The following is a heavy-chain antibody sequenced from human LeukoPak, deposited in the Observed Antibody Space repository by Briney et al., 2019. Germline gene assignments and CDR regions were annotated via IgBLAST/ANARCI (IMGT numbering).Heavy chain of an antibody. J-gene: IGHJ4*02. CDR1: VLTFSNFG. CDR2: ISGRWGTT. CDR3: AKRLTYYYDY. D-gene: IGHD3-22*01. V-gene: IGHV3-23*01. Sequence: PGRALRLSFASSVLTFSNFGMHWVRQAPGRELDWVSAISGRWGTTYYPDSGKDRLTLSRDNSKNTLYLQMDSLRAEDTAVYYCAKRLTYYYDYWGMGTPVTVSS.